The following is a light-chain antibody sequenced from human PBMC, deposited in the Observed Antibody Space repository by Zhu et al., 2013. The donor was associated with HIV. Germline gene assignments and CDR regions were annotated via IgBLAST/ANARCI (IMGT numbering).Light chain of an antibody. CDR2: SAS. CDR3: QQYGSPPTT. CDR1: HSVSSSY. Sequence: EIVLTQSPGTLSLSPGERATLSCRASHSVSSSYLAWYQQKPGQAPRLLIYSASSRATGIPDRFSGSGSGTEFTLTISSLQPEDFAVYYCQQYGSPPTTFGPRDDDWTLN. J-gene: IGKJ5*01. V-gene: IGKV3-20*01.